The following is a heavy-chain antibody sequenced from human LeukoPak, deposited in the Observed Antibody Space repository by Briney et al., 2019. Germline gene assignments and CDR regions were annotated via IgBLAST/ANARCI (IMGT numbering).Heavy chain of an antibody. CDR3: ARDLFAAAAAGYGLDY. V-gene: IGHV1-18*01. CDR2: ISAYNGNT. D-gene: IGHD6-13*01. J-gene: IGHJ4*02. CDR1: GYTFTSYG. Sequence: ASVKVSCKASGYTFTSYGISWVRQAPGQGLEWMVWISAYNGNTNYAQKLQGRVTMTTDTSTSTAYMELRSLRSDDTAVYYCARDLFAAAAAGYGLDYWGQGTLVTVSS.